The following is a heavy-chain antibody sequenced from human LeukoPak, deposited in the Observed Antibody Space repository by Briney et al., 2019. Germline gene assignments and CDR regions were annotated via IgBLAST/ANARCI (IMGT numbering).Heavy chain of an antibody. CDR3: ARTEGDFWSGYYSYFQH. CDR2: ISSSSSFL. V-gene: IGHV3-21*01. CDR1: GFNFRAYW. D-gene: IGHD3-3*01. J-gene: IGHJ1*01. Sequence: GGSLRLSCTTSGFNFRAYWMGWVRQAPGKGLEWVSSISSSSSFLYYADSVKGRFTISRDNAKNSLYLQMNSLRAEDTAVYYCARTEGDFWSGYYSYFQHWGQGTLVTVSS.